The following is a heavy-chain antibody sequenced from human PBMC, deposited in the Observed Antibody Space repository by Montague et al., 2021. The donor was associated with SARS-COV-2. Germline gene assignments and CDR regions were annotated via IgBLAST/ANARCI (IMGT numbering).Heavy chain of an antibody. Sequence: SETLSLTCTVSGGSISSYYWSWIRQPPGKGLEWIGYIYYSGSTNYNPSLKSRVTISVDTSKNQFSLKLSSVTAADTAVYYCARVFPRWLQSDPCFDYWGQGTLVTVSS. J-gene: IGHJ4*02. CDR1: GGSISSYY. CDR3: ARVFPRWLQSDPCFDY. D-gene: IGHD5-24*01. CDR2: IYYSGST. V-gene: IGHV4-59*01.